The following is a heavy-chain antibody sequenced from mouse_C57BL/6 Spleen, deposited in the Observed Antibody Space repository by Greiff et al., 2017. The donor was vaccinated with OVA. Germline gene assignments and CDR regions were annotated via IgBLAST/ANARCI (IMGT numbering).Heavy chain of an antibody. V-gene: IGHV1-81*01. CDR1: GYTFTSYG. CDR2: IYPRSGNT. CDR3: ARWGTGYYFDY. D-gene: IGHD4-1*01. Sequence: VKLVESGAELARPGASVKLSCKASGYTFTSYGISWVKQRTGQGLEWIGEIYPRSGNTYYNEKFKGKATLTADKSSSTAYMELRSLTSEDSAVYFCARWGTGYYFDYWGQGTTLTVSS. J-gene: IGHJ2*01.